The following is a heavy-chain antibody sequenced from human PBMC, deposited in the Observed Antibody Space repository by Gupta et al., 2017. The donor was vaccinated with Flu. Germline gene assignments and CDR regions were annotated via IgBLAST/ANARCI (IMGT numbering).Heavy chain of an antibody. Sequence: QVQLMESGGGVVQPGRSLRLSCAASGFTFTTYALHWVRQAPGKGLEWVAAISADGSRKSYADSVKGRFTISRDNAMNTLSVHMNTLRGDDTAVYYCARDSCTSPSCHQFDYYYYMDVWGQGTTVTVSS. CDR1: GFTFTTYA. D-gene: IGHD2-2*01. CDR2: ISADGSRK. V-gene: IGHV3-30-3*01. CDR3: ARDSCTSPSCHQFDYYYYMDV. J-gene: IGHJ6*03.